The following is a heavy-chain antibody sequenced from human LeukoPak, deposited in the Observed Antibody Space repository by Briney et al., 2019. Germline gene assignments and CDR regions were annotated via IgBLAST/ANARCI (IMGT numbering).Heavy chain of an antibody. CDR3: ARDNSVRDEAWWFHP. CDR1: GYTFTGYW. CDR2: ISPVGGST. J-gene: IGHJ5*02. Sequence: ASVKVSCKAFGYTFTGYWMHCVRQAPGQGPGWMGVISPVGGSTNYAQKFKGRVTLTRDMSTSTDYLELSSLTYEDTAVYYCARDNSVRDEAWWFHPWGQGTLVTVSS. V-gene: IGHV1-46*01. D-gene: IGHD5-24*01.